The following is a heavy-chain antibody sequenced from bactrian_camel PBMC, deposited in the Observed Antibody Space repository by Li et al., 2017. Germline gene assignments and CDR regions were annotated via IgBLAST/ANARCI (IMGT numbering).Heavy chain of an antibody. CDR2: INSDGNT. D-gene: IGHD1*01. J-gene: IGHJ4*01. CDR3: ALGRSCTLTRADVYPH. Sequence: VQLVESGGGLVQPGGSLRLSCAASGFSFSRYAMSWVRQAPGKERELVSSINSDGNTYYADSVKGRFTISQDNAKNTVYLQMNSLKSDDTAMYYCALGRSCTLTRADVYPHWGQGTQVTVS. CDR1: GFSFSRYA. V-gene: IGHV3S67*01.